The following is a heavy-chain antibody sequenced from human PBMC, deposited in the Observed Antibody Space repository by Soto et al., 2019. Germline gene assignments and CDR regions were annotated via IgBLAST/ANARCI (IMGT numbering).Heavy chain of an antibody. D-gene: IGHD3-3*01. CDR2: IIPIFGTA. CDR3: ATGKDFWSGYYTNSSSLRNYYGMDV. V-gene: IGHV1-69*13. Sequence: SVKVSCKASGGTFSSYAISWVRQAPGQGLEWMGGIIPIFGTANYAQKFQGRVTITADESTSTAYMELSSLRSEDTAVYYCATGKDFWSGYYTNSSSLRNYYGMDVWGQGTTVTVSS. J-gene: IGHJ6*02. CDR1: GGTFSSYA.